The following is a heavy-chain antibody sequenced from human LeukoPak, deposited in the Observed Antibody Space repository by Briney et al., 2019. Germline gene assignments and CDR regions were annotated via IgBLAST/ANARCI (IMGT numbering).Heavy chain of an antibody. CDR1: GFTFSEYS. CDR2: ISSSSSSI. D-gene: IGHD2-2*01. Sequence: GGSLRLSCAASGFTFSEYSMNWVRQAPGKGLEWISYISSSSSSIYYAGSVKGRFTISRDNAKNSLYLQMNSLRDEDTALYYCAMCGGTSCSAAPQFDYWGQGILVTVSS. CDR3: AMCGGTSCSAAPQFDY. V-gene: IGHV3-48*02. J-gene: IGHJ4*02.